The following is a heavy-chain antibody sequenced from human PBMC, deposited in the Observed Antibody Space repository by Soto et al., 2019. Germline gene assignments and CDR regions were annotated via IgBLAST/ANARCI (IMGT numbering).Heavy chain of an antibody. J-gene: IGHJ6*02. CDR1: GGTFSSYA. V-gene: IGHV1-69*13. CDR3: ARSVSFRYQLLKRGMDV. D-gene: IGHD2-2*01. CDR2: IIPIFATA. Sequence: SVKVSCKASGGTFSSYAISWVRQAPGQGLEWMGGIIPIFATANYAQKFQGRVMITVDESTTTAYMDLSSLRSEDTAVYYCARSVSFRYQLLKRGMDVWGQGTTVTV.